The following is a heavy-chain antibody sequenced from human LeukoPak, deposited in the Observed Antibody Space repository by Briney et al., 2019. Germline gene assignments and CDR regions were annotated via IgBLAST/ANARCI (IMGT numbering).Heavy chain of an antibody. J-gene: IGHJ3*02. CDR3: ARDKNSGECVSNSCYGVWPLDI. CDR2: IIPMSETP. Sequence: ASVRVSCKASGGTFSINAITWVRQAPGQGLEWMGGIIPMSETPKYTQKFQGRVTIATDESTNTAYMELSSLRSEDTAVYYCARDKNSGECVSNSCYGVWPLDIWGQGTMVTVSS. V-gene: IGHV1-69*05. D-gene: IGHD2-2*01. CDR1: GGTFSINA.